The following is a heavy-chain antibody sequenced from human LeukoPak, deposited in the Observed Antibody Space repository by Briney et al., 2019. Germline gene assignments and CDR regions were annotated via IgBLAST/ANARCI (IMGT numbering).Heavy chain of an antibody. CDR2: ISSSSSYI. D-gene: IGHD1-26*01. CDR1: GFTFSSYS. J-gene: IGHJ4*02. Sequence: PGGSLRLSCAASGFTFSSYSMNWVRQAPGKVLEWVSSISSSSSYIYYADSVKGRFTISRDNAKNSLYLQMNSLRAEDTAVYYCARDLSGSYYSTRYFDYWGQGTLVTVSS. CDR3: ARDLSGSYYSTRYFDY. V-gene: IGHV3-21*01.